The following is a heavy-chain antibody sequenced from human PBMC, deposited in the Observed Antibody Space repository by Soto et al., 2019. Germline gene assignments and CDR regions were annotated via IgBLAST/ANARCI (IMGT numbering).Heavy chain of an antibody. Sequence: SETLSLTCTVSGGSISSSSYYWGRIRQPPGKGLEWIGSIYYSGSTYYNPSLKSRVTISVDTSKNQFSLKLSSVTAADTAVYYCASLAATYYYYGMDVWGQGTTVTVSS. CDR3: ASLAATYYYYGMDV. CDR2: IYYSGST. V-gene: IGHV4-39*01. J-gene: IGHJ6*02. D-gene: IGHD2-15*01. CDR1: GGSISSSSYY.